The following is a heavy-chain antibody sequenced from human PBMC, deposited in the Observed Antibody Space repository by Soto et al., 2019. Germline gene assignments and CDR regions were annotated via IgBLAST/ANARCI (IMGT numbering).Heavy chain of an antibody. V-gene: IGHV4-28*01. Sequence: SETLSLTCAVSGYSISSSNWWGWIRQPPGKGLEWIGYIYYSGSTYYNPSLKSRVTMSADTSKNQFSLKLSSVTAVDTAVYYCARYHSSSFDANWFDPWGQGTLVTVSS. J-gene: IGHJ5*02. CDR3: ARYHSSSFDANWFDP. CDR1: GYSISSSNW. D-gene: IGHD6-6*01. CDR2: IYYSGST.